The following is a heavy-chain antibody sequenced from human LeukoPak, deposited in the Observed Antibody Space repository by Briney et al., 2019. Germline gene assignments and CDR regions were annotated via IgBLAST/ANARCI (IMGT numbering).Heavy chain of an antibody. D-gene: IGHD1-26*01. CDR2: IRYDGSNK. V-gene: IGHV3-30*02. Sequence: GGSLRLSCAASGFTFSSYGMHWVRQAPGKGLEWVAFIRYDGSNKYFADSVKGRFTISRDNAKNSLYLQLNSLRAEDTAVYYCARDPYSGSYSDYYYYYMDVWGKGTTVTVSS. CDR3: ARDPYSGSYSDYYYYYMDV. CDR1: GFTFSSYG. J-gene: IGHJ6*03.